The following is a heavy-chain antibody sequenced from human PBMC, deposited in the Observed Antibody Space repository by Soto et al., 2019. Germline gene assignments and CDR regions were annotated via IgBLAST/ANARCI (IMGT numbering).Heavy chain of an antibody. V-gene: IGHV1-8*01. CDR3: ATDSSGWLQAFDI. CDR1: GYTFTSYD. CDR2: MKPNSGNT. D-gene: IGHD6-19*01. J-gene: IGHJ3*02. Sequence: SVKGTCKASGYTFTSYDINWVRQATGQGLEWMGWMKPNSGNTGYAQKFQGRVTMTSNTSISTAYMELSSLRSEDTAVYYCATDSSGWLQAFDIWGQGTMVTVSS.